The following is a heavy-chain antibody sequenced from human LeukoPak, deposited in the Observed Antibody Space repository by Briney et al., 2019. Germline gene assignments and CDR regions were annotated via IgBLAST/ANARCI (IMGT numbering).Heavy chain of an antibody. J-gene: IGHJ4*02. V-gene: IGHV3-11*03. CDR2: ISGGSSYT. D-gene: IGHD3-22*01. Sequence: PGGSLRLSCAASGFTFRDYYMTWIRQAPGKGLEWVSYISGGSSYTNYADSVKGRFTISRDNAKNSLYLQMNSLRAEDTAVYYCASRGDTSGYYYFDYWGQGTLVTVSS. CDR1: GFTFRDYY. CDR3: ASRGDTSGYYYFDY.